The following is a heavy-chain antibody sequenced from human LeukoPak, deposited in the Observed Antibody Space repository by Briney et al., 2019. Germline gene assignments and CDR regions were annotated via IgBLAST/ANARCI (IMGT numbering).Heavy chain of an antibody. V-gene: IGHV4-59*08. Sequence: SETLSLTCNVSGDSVSSYYWNWIRQPPGKGLEWIAYIHYSGSTNYNPSLRSRVTISVDTSKNQFSLKLSSVTAADTAVYYCARVRPPYYDYVWGSYGNWFDPWGQGTLVTVSS. CDR2: IHYSGST. CDR3: ARVRPPYYDYVWGSYGNWFDP. CDR1: GDSVSSYY. J-gene: IGHJ5*02. D-gene: IGHD3-16*01.